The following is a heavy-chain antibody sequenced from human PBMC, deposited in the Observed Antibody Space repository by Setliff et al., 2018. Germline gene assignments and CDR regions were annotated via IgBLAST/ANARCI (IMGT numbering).Heavy chain of an antibody. CDR3: ARAHSGSDFHDPFDI. D-gene: IGHD1-26*01. CDR1: GGIFNSFS. CDR2: IIPLFETT. Sequence: SVKVSCKASGGIFNSFSITWVRQAPGQGLEWMGRIIPLFETTNYVEKFQGRVTITADKSTSTAYMELSRLTSEDTAVYYCARAHSGSDFHDPFDIWGQGTMVTVSS. J-gene: IGHJ3*02. V-gene: IGHV1-69*06.